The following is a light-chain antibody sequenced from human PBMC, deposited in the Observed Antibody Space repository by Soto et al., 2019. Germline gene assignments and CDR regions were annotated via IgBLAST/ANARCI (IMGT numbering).Light chain of an antibody. V-gene: IGLV1-40*01. CDR3: QSYDSRLSGSV. CDR1: SSNIGAGYD. CDR2: GNS. J-gene: IGLJ2*01. Sequence: QSVLTQPPSVSGAPWRRFTISCTGSSSNIGAGYDVHWSQQLPATATRHLIYGNSTRPSGVRERFSGSKSGTSASLGITGLHPEDAADYPCQSYDSRLSGSVFGGGTKVTVL.